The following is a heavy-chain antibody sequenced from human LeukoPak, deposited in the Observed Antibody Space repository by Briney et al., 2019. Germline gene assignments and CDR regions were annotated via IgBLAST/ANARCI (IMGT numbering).Heavy chain of an antibody. CDR1: GGTFSSYA. D-gene: IGHD3-3*01. J-gene: IGHJ6*02. CDR3: ARGLGGRSYDFWSGYQDYGMDV. Sequence: ASVKVSCKASGGTFSSYAISWVRQAPGQGLEWMGWMNPNSGNTGYAQKFQGRVTMTRNTSISTAYMELSSLRSEDTAVYYCARGLGGRSYDFWSGYQDYGMDVWGQGTTVTVSS. CDR2: MNPNSGNT. V-gene: IGHV1-8*02.